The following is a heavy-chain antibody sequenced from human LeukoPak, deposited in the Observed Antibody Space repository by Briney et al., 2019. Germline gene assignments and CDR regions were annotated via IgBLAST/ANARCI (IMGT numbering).Heavy chain of an antibody. Sequence: SETLSLTCAVYGGSFSGYYWSWIRQPPGKGLEWIGYIYYSGSTNYNPSLKSRVTISVDTSKNQFSLKLSSVTAADTAVYYCALSSGWYSAFDIWGQGTMVTVSS. J-gene: IGHJ3*02. D-gene: IGHD6-19*01. CDR1: GGSFSGYY. CDR3: ALSSGWYSAFDI. CDR2: IYYSGST. V-gene: IGHV4-59*03.